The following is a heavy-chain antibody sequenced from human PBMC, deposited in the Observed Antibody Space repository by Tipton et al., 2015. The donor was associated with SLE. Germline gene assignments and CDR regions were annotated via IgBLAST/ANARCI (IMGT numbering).Heavy chain of an antibody. CDR2: IYSSGNT. J-gene: IGHJ4*02. Sequence: TLSLTCTVSGGSIGSGRYYWNWIRQPAGKGLEWIGRIYSSGNTNYNPSLQDRVTISVDTSKNVFSLTITSVTAADTAMYYCSREHRGYSNSLGYWGQGARVSVSS. D-gene: IGHD5-12*01. V-gene: IGHV4-61*02. CDR1: GGSIGSGRYY. CDR3: SREHRGYSNSLGY.